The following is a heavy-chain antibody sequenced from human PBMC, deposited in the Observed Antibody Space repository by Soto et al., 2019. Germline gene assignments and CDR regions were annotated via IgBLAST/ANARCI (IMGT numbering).Heavy chain of an antibody. CDR3: ARVGRATKQLVLRLRGNAFDI. CDR1: GGTFSSYA. V-gene: IGHV1-69*06. J-gene: IGHJ3*02. CDR2: IIPIFGTA. D-gene: IGHD6-6*01. Sequence: GASVKVSCKASGGTFSSYAISWVRQAPGQGLEWMGGIIPIFGTANYAQKFQGRVTITADKSTSTAYMELSSLRSEDTAVYYCARVGRATKQLVLRLRGNAFDIWGQGTMVTVSS.